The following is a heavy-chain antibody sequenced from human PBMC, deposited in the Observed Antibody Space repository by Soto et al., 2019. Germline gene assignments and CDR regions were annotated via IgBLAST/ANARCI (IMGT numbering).Heavy chain of an antibody. D-gene: IGHD1-26*01. CDR2: IYWDDDK. V-gene: IGHV2-5*02. J-gene: IGHJ4*02. Sequence: QITLKESGPPLVKPTQTLTLTCTLSGFSLSTSGVGVGWIRKPPGKALEWLALIYWDDDKRYSPSLRSRLTVTQDPPKNQVAMNMTNMHPVDTATYYCPRSSGRFRSFDYCVKGTLVTVSS. CDR3: PRSSGRFRSFDY. CDR1: GFSLSTSGVG.